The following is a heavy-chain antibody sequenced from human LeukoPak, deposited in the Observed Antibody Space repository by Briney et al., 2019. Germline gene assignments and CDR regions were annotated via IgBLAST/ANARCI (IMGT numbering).Heavy chain of an antibody. CDR1: EFTFSSYN. CDR2: ISSSSSTI. J-gene: IGHJ4*02. Sequence: QPGGSLRLSCAASEFTFSSYNMNWVRQAPGKGLEWVSYISSSSSTIFYADSVKGRFTISRDNAKNSLYLQMNSLRAEDTAVYYCARGGGVYSSGWYAGDYWGQGTLVTVSS. V-gene: IGHV3-48*04. CDR3: ARGGGVYSSGWYAGDY. D-gene: IGHD6-19*01.